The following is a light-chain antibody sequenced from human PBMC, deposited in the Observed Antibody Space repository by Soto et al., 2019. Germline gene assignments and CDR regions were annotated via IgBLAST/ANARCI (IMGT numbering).Light chain of an antibody. J-gene: IGKJ3*01. CDR3: QQYGSSQFT. CDR1: QSGNNNY. CDR2: DTS. V-gene: IGKV3-20*01. Sequence: EIVLIQSPGTLALSRVEGATLSCRARQSGNNNYLAWYQQRPGQAPTALIFDTSRRATGVPDRFSGSGSGTDFNLRISRVEPDDFAVYYCQQYGSSQFTFGPGTKVDIK.